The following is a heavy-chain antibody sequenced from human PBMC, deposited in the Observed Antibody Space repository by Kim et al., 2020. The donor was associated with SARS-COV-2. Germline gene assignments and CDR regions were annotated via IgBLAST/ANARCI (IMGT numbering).Heavy chain of an antibody. Sequence: GGSLRLSCAASGFTFSSYAMHWVRQAPGKGLEWVAVISYDGSNKYYADSVKGRFTISRDNSKNTLYLQMNSLRAEDTAVYYCVYYDSSGYYSGDYWGQGTLVTVSS. CDR2: ISYDGSNK. J-gene: IGHJ4*02. CDR3: VYYDSSGYYSGDY. D-gene: IGHD3-22*01. V-gene: IGHV3-30*04. CDR1: GFTFSSYA.